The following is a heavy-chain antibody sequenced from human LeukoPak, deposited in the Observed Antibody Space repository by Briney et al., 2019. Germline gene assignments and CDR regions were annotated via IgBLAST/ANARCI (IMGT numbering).Heavy chain of an antibody. CDR2: ISAYNGNT. CDR1: GYTFTSYG. J-gene: IGHJ4*02. CDR3: ARDLAGAYYYDSSGYSGDFDY. Sequence: GASVKVSCKASGYTFTSYGISWVRQAPGQGLEWMGWISAYNGNTNYAQKLQGRVTMTTDTSTSTAYMELRSLRSDDTAVYYCARDLAGAYYYDSSGYSGDFDYWGQGTLVTVSS. V-gene: IGHV1-18*01. D-gene: IGHD3-22*01.